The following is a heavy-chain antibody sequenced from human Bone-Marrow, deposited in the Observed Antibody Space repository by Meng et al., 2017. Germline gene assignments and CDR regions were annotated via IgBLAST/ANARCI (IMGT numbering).Heavy chain of an antibody. CDR2: IKQDGSEK. Sequence: GGSLRLSCAASGFTFSSYWMSWVRQAPGKGLEWVANIKQDGSEKYYVDSVKGRFTISRDNAKNSLYLQMNSLRAEDTAVYYWARATVLRFLEWLYSGGMDVWGQGTTVTVSS. V-gene: IGHV3-7*01. D-gene: IGHD3-3*01. CDR3: ARATVLRFLEWLYSGGMDV. J-gene: IGHJ6*02. CDR1: GFTFSSYW.